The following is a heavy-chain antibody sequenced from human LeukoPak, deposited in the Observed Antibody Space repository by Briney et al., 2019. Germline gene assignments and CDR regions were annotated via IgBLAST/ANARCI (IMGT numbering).Heavy chain of an antibody. J-gene: IGHJ4*02. Sequence: ASVKVSCKASGYTFTGYYMHWVRQAPGQGLEWMGWINPNSGGTNYAQKFQGRVTMTRDTSISTAYMELSRLRSDDTAVYYCARALAYGSGSNYWGQGTLVTVSS. CDR3: ARALAYGSGSNY. D-gene: IGHD3-10*01. CDR2: INPNSGGT. V-gene: IGHV1-2*02. CDR1: GYTFTGYY.